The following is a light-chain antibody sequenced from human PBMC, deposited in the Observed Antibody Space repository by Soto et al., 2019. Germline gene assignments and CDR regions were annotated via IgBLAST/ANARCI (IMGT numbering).Light chain of an antibody. J-gene: IGLJ1*01. CDR3: AAWDGSLNVYV. CDR1: SSSIGSNS. Sequence: QSVLTQPPSASGTPGQRVTIPCSGSSSSIGSNSVNWYQQLPRTAPKVLIYTNSQRPAGVPDRFSGSKSGTSASLAISGLQPEDEADYYCAAWDGSLNVYVFGTGTKLTVL. CDR2: TNS. V-gene: IGLV1-44*01.